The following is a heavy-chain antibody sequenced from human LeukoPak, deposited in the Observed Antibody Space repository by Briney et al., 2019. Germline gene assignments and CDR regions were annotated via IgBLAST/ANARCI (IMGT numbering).Heavy chain of an antibody. V-gene: IGHV3-9*01. D-gene: IGHD6-19*01. CDR3: AKDGTGYSSGWFRG. J-gene: IGHJ4*02. CDR1: GFTFDDYA. CDR2: ISWNSGSI. Sequence: GRSLRLSCAASGFTFDDYAMHWVRQAPGKGLEWVSGISWNSGSIGYADSVKGRFTISRDNAKSSLYLQMNSLRAEDTALYYCAKDGTGYSSGWFRGWGQGTLVTVSS.